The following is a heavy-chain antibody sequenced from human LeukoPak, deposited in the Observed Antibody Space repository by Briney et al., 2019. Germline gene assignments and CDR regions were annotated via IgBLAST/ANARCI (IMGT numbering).Heavy chain of an antibody. CDR2: IAFDDTDR. CDR3: TNSDDYGDY. Sequence: GGSLRLSCAASGFIFGDYAMHWVRQAPGKGLEWVAAIAFDDTDRYYIDSVKGRFTISRDDSKNTLYLHMTSLRAEDTAVYYCTNSDDYGDYWGQGTLSPSPQ. J-gene: IGHJ4*02. CDR1: GFIFGDYA. V-gene: IGHV3-30*04.